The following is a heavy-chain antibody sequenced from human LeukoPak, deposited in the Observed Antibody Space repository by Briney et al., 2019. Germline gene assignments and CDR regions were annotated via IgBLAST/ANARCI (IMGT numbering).Heavy chain of an antibody. CDR2: IHYTGTP. J-gene: IGHJ5*02. D-gene: IGHD2-15*01. V-gene: IGHV4-38-2*02. CDR3: LGDVIVVASTTNNWLDP. Sequence: PSETLSLTCTVSGYSISSGYYWGWIRQPPGKGLEWIGAIHYTGTPYYNPSLKSRVSLSVDTSKNQFSLKLSSVTASDTAVYYCLGDVIVVASTTNNWLDPWGQGTLVTVSS. CDR1: GYSISSGYY.